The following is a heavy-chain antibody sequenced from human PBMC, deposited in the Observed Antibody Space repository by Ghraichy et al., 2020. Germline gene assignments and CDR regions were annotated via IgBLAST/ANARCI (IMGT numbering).Heavy chain of an antibody. D-gene: IGHD4-17*01. J-gene: IGHJ4*02. CDR2: IRSKTDGGTT. CDR3: PCDYWGHFDY. CDR1: GFTFSNAW. V-gene: IGHV3-15*01. Sequence: GGSLRLSCAASGFTFSNAWMSWVRQAPGKGLEWVGRIRSKTDGGTTDYAAHVKGRFTISRDDSKNTLYLQMNSLKTEDTAVYYCPCDYWGHFDYWGQGTLVTVSS.